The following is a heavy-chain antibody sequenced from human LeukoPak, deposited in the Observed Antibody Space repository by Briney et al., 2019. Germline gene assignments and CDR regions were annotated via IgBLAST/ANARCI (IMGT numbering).Heavy chain of an antibody. CDR1: GFTFSNYA. D-gene: IGHD3-22*01. J-gene: IGHJ4*02. CDR3: TKRGDSSGYPAYFDY. CDR2: FSGSGGST. Sequence: GGSLRLSCAASGFTFSNYAMSWVRQAPGKGLEWVSGFSGSGGSTYYADSVKGRFTISRDNSKNTLYLQMNSLRAEDTAVYYCTKRGDSSGYPAYFDYWGQGTLVTVSS. V-gene: IGHV3-23*01.